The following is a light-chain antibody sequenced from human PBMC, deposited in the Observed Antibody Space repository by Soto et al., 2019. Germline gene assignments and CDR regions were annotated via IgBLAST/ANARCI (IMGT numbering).Light chain of an antibody. V-gene: IGLV2-14*01. CDR3: SLYTITSTYV. J-gene: IGLJ1*01. CDR1: SSDVGGYNY. Sequence: QSALTQPASVSGSPGQSITISCTGTSSDVGGYNYVSWYQQYPGNAPKLIIYDVSYRPSGVSNRFSGSKSGNTASLTISGLQAEDEAEYHCSLYTITSTYVFGTGTKLTVL. CDR2: DVS.